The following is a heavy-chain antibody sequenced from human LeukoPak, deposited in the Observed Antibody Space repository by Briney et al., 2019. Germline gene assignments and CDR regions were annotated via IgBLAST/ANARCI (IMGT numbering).Heavy chain of an antibody. CDR2: FDPEDGET. V-gene: IGHV1-24*01. J-gene: IGHJ6*02. Sequence: ASVKVSCKVSGYTLTELSMHWVRQAPGKGLEWMGGFDPEDGETIYAQKFQGRVTMIEDTSTDTAYMELSSLRSEDTAVYYCATDLRQGSALDVWGQGTTVTVSS. CDR1: GYTLTELS. CDR3: ATDLRQGSALDV. D-gene: IGHD3-10*01.